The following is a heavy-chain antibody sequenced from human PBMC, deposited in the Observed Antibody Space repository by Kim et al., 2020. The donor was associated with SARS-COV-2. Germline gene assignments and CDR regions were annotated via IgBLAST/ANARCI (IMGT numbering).Heavy chain of an antibody. J-gene: IGHJ4*02. V-gene: IGHV4-31*03. CDR1: GGSISSGGYY. CDR3: ARGILITIFGVVAHLDY. CDR2: IYYSGST. D-gene: IGHD3-3*01. Sequence: SETLSLTCTVSGGSISSGGYYWSWNRQHPGMGLEWIGYIYYSGSTYYNPSLKSRVTISVDTSKNQFSLKLSSVTAADTAVYYCARGILITIFGVVAHLDYWGQGTLVTVSS.